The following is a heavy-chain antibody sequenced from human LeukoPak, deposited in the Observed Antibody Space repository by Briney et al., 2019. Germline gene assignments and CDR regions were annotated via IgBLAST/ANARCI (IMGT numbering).Heavy chain of an antibody. D-gene: IGHD6-13*01. CDR2: IYSDGSSY. V-gene: IGHV3-74*03. CDR3: AKDLSARSSLYYYYYGMDV. CDR1: GFTFSSYW. Sequence: GGSLRLSCAASGFTFSSYWMHWVRQAPGKGLVWVSRIYSDGSSYTADSVKGRFTISRDNAKDTLYLQMNSLRAEDTAVYYCAKDLSARSSLYYYYYGMDVWGQGTTVTVSS. J-gene: IGHJ6*02.